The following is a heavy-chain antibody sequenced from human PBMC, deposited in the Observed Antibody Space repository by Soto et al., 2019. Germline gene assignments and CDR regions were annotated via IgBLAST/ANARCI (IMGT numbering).Heavy chain of an antibody. CDR3: AKGPHWELRYFDY. CDR1: GFTFRSYA. V-gene: IGHV3-23*01. J-gene: IGHJ4*02. Sequence: EVQLLESGGGLVQPGGSLRLSCAASGFTFRSYAMSWVRQAPGKWLEWVSAISGSGVSTYYADSVKGRFTSSRDNSKTTLYLQMNSLRAEDTAVYYCAKGPHWELRYFDYWGKGTLVTVSS. D-gene: IGHD1-26*01. CDR2: ISGSGVST.